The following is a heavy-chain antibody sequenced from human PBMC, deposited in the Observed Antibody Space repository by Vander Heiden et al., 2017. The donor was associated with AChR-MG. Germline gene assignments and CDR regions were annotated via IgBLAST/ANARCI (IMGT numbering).Heavy chain of an antibody. J-gene: IGHJ6*03. CDR2: ISGSGGST. V-gene: IGHV3-23*01. D-gene: IGHD1-1*01. CDR1: GLTFISYA. Sequence: EVQLLESGGGLVQRGGSLRLPCAASGLTFISYAMSWVRQAPGKGLEGVSAISGSGGSTYYADSVKGRFTISRDNSKNTLYLQMNSLRAEDTAVYYCAKEGELDKYYYYYMDVWGKETTVTVSS. CDR3: AKEGELDKYYYYYMDV.